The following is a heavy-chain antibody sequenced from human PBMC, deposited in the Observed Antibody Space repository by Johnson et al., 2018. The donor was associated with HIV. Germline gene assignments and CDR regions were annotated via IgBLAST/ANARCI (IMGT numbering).Heavy chain of an antibody. Sequence: EVQLVESGGGLVQPGGSLRLSCAASGFTFSTYWMSWVRQAPGKGLEWVANIQQDGSEKYYVDSVKVRFTISRDNAKNSLYLQMNSLRAEDTAVYYCARELISSGWMSEDAFDIWGQGTMVTVSS. CDR3: ARELISSGWMSEDAFDI. J-gene: IGHJ3*02. V-gene: IGHV3-7*01. CDR1: GFTFSTYW. CDR2: IQQDGSEK. D-gene: IGHD6-19*01.